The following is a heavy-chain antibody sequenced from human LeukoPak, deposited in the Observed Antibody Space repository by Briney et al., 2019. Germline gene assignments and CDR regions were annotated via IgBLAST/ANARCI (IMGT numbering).Heavy chain of an antibody. CDR2: ISGTSGST. V-gene: IGHV3-23*01. D-gene: IGHD3-16*01. Sequence: GGSLRLSCAASGFTFRSSAMSWVRQAPGKGLEWVSGISGTSGSTYYADSVKGRFTISRDNSKNTLYLQMNSLRADDTAVYYCVTKFGQLDGFYIWGQGTMVTVSS. CDR1: GFTFRSSA. CDR3: VTKFGQLDGFYI. J-gene: IGHJ3*02.